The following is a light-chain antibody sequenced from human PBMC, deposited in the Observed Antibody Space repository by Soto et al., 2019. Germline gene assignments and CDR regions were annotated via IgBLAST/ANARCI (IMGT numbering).Light chain of an antibody. CDR2: SNN. Sequence: QSVLTQPPSASGTPGQRVTIACSGSSSNIGSNTVNWYQQLPGTAPKLLIYSNNQRPSGGPDRFSGSKSGTSASLAISGRQSEYEADYYCAAWDDSLNGVVFGGGTKLTVL. CDR1: SSNIGSNT. V-gene: IGLV1-44*01. J-gene: IGLJ2*01. CDR3: AAWDDSLNGVV.